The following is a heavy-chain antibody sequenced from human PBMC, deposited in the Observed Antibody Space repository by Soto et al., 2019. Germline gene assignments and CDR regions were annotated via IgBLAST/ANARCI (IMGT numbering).Heavy chain of an antibody. CDR1: GFPFSTYA. Sequence: DVHLVESGGGLVQPGGSLRLSCAVSGFPFSTYAMHWVRQAPGKGLEWISYINSDSTTTFHADSVKGRFTVSRDNAKNSLYLQMSSLGHEATAVYYCARDLSHWGQGTLVTVSS. CDR3: ARDLSH. J-gene: IGHJ4*02. CDR2: INSDSTTT. V-gene: IGHV3-48*02.